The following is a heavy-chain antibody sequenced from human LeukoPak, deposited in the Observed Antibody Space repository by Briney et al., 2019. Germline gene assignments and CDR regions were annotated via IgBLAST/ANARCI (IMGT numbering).Heavy chain of an antibody. J-gene: IGHJ4*02. CDR2: IYYGGSA. CDR1: GGSMSRYY. Sequence: SETLSLTCTVSGGSMSRYYWSWIRQSPDKGLEWIGNIYYGGSAHYNPNPSLRSRVIISVDESKNQFSLNLSSVTAADTAVYYCARGGSSGWYGRGFFDYWGQGALVTVSS. D-gene: IGHD6-19*01. V-gene: IGHV4-59*01. CDR3: ARGGSSGWYGRGFFDY.